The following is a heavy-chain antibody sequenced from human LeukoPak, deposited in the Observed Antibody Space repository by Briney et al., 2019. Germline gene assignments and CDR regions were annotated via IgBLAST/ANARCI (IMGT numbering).Heavy chain of an antibody. Sequence: GGSLRLSCAASGFTVSSNYMSWVRQAPGKGLEWVSVIYSGGSTYYADSVKGRFTISRHNSKNTLYLQMNSLRAEDTAVYYCARATVPDYYYYGMDVWGQGTTVTVSS. CDR2: IYSGGST. V-gene: IGHV3-53*04. CDR3: ARATVPDYYYYGMDV. CDR1: GFTVSSNY. J-gene: IGHJ6*02.